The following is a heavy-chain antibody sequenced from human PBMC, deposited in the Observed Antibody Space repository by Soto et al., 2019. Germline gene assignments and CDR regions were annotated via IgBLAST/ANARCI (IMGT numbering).Heavy chain of an antibody. CDR2: ISYDGSKK. CDR3: ERTRSAAMNSSYYYYGMDF. Sequence: QVQLVESGGGVVQPGRSLRLSCAASGFTFSSYAMHWVRQAPGKGLEWVAVISYDGSKKYYADSVKGRFTISRDNSKNTRYPRVQSLRAEDTAVYYGERTRSAAMNSSYYYYGMDFWGQGTTVTVSS. V-gene: IGHV3-30-3*01. D-gene: IGHD5-18*01. J-gene: IGHJ6*02. CDR1: GFTFSSYA.